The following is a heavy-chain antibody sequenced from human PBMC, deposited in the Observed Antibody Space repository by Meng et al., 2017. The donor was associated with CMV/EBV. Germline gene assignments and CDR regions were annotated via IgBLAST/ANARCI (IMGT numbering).Heavy chain of an antibody. CDR2: IWYDGSNN. V-gene: IGHV3-33*06. D-gene: IGHD3-10*01. CDR3: AKNHEYGSGSYLGLDY. Sequence: GGPLRLSCAASGFTFSSYGMHWVRKAPGKGLEWVAVIWYDGSNNYYADSVKGRFTISRDNSNNTLYLQMNSLRAEDTAVYYCAKNHEYGSGSYLGLDYWGQGTLVTVSS. CDR1: GFTFSSYG. J-gene: IGHJ4*02.